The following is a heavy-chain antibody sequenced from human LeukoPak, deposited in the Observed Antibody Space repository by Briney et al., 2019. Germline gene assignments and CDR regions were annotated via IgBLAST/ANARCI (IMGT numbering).Heavy chain of an antibody. CDR2: IYTSGST. CDR1: GGSISSGSYY. V-gene: IGHV4-61*02. Sequence: SETLSLTCTVSGGSISSGSYYWSWIRQPAGKGLEWIGRIYTSGSTNYNPSLKSRVTISVDTSKNQFSLKLSSVTAADTAVYYCARGGAAAGDFDYWGQGTLVTVYS. CDR3: ARGGAAAGDFDY. J-gene: IGHJ4*02. D-gene: IGHD6-13*01.